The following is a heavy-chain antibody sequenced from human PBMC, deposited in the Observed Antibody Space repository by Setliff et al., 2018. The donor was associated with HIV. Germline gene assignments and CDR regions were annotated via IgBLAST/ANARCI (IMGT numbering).Heavy chain of an antibody. CDR1: GYTFTSYG. V-gene: IGHV1-18*01. Sequence: ASVKVSCKASGYTFTSYGISWVRQAPGQGLEWMGWISAYNGNTNSAQRFQGRVTMTTDTSTSTAYMELRSLRSDDTAVYYCARGKTWLRFLDYWGQGTLVTVSS. J-gene: IGHJ4*02. CDR3: ARGKTWLRFLDY. CDR2: ISAYNGNT. D-gene: IGHD5-12*01.